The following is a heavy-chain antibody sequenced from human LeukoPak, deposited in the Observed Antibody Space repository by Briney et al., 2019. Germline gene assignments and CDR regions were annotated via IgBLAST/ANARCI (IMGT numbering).Heavy chain of an antibody. CDR3: AREVVTQENWFDP. CDR1: GFTFSSYA. D-gene: IGHD4-23*01. J-gene: IGHJ5*02. CDR2: ISHDGSNK. Sequence: GGSLRLSCAASGFTFSSYATHWVRQAPGKGLEWVAVISHDGSNKYYADSVKGRFTISRDNSKNTLYLQMNSLRAEDTAVYYCAREVVTQENWFDPWGQGTLVTVSS. V-gene: IGHV3-30-3*01.